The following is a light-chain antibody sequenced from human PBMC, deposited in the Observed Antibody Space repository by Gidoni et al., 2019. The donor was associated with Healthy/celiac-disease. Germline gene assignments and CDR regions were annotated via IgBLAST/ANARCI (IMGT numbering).Light chain of an antibody. CDR1: QDISNY. V-gene: IGKV1-33*01. Sequence: DIQMTQSPSSLSASVGDRVTITCQASQDISNYLNWYQQKPGKAPKRLIYDASNLETGVPSRFSGSGSGTYFTFTISSLQPEDIATYYCQQYDNLPLYTFGQGTKLEIK. J-gene: IGKJ2*01. CDR3: QQYDNLPLYT. CDR2: DAS.